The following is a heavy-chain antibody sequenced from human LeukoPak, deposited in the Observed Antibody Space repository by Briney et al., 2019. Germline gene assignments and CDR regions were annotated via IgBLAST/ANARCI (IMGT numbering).Heavy chain of an antibody. V-gene: IGHV4-59*08. CDR1: GGSISSYY. D-gene: IGHD6-13*01. CDR3: ARTAAAGSNDY. CDR2: IYYSGST. J-gene: IGHJ4*02. Sequence: SETLSLTCTASGGSISSYYWSWIRQPPGKGLEWIGYIYYSGSTNYNPSLKSRVTISVDTSKNQFSLKLSSVTAADTAVYYCARTAAAGSNDYWGQGTLVTVSS.